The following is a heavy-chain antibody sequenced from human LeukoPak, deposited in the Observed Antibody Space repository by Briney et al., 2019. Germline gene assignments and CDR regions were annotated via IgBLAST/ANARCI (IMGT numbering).Heavy chain of an antibody. CDR3: TRALRIAVSGTQYYFDF. D-gene: IGHD6-19*01. Sequence: GGSLRLSCTASGFSFGDYAMSWVRQAPGKGLEWGAFIRSKTYTGTTDYAASVKGRFTISRDDSKGVAYLQMNSLKTEDTAVYYCTRALRIAVSGTQYYFDFWGQGTLVTASS. CDR1: GFSFGDYA. J-gene: IGHJ4*02. CDR2: IRSKTYTGTT. V-gene: IGHV3-49*04.